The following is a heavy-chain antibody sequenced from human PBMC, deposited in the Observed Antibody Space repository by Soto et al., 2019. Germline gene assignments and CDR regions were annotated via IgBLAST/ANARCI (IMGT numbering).Heavy chain of an antibody. CDR3: ARVGEGPIGDFGMDV. CDR1: GYTFTSYD. CDR2: MNSNSGNT. D-gene: IGHD3-10*01. V-gene: IGHV1-8*01. Sequence: ASVKVSCKASGYTFTSYDINRVRQATGQGLEWRGWMNSNSGNTDYEQKFQSRVTVTRNTSISTAYMELSSLRSEDTAVYYCARVGEGPIGDFGMDVWGQGTTVTVSS. J-gene: IGHJ6*02.